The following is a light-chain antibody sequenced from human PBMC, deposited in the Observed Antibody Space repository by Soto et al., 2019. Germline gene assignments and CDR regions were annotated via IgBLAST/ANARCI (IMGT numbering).Light chain of an antibody. CDR2: DAS. Sequence: EIVLTQSPATLSLSPGERATLSCRASQSVSSYLAWYQQKPGQAPRLLIYDASNRATCIPARFSGSASGTDFTLTISSLEPEDLAVDYCQQRSNWPPLTFGGGTKVEIK. V-gene: IGKV3-11*01. J-gene: IGKJ4*01. CDR3: QQRSNWPPLT. CDR1: QSVSSY.